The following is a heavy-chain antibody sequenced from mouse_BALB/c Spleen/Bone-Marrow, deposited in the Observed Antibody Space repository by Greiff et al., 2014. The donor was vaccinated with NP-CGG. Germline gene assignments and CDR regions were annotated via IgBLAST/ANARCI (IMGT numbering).Heavy chain of an antibody. D-gene: IGHD4-1*01. Sequence: VQLQESGPELVKPGASVKISCKASGYTFTRYYIHWVKQRPGQGLEWIGRIYPGNVNTKYNEKFKDKATLTADKSSSTAYMQLSSLTSEGSAVYFCARALTGTWFAYWGQGTLVTVSA. CDR1: GYTFTRYY. J-gene: IGHJ3*01. V-gene: IGHV1S56*01. CDR2: IYPGNVNT. CDR3: ARALTGTWFAY.